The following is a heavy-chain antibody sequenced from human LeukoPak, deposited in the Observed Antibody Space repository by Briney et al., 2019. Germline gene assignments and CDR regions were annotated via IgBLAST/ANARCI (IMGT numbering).Heavy chain of an antibody. V-gene: IGHV3-30*18. CDR1: GFTFSSYG. CDR3: AKDKGGGYGNDGFDI. J-gene: IGHJ3*02. Sequence: GGSLRLSCAASGFTFSSYGMHWVRQAPGKGLEWVAVVSYDGSNQYYTDSVKGRFTISRDNSKNTLYLQMNSLRAEDTAVYYCAKDKGGGYGNDGFDIWGRGTMVTVSS. D-gene: IGHD3-16*01. CDR2: VSYDGSNQ.